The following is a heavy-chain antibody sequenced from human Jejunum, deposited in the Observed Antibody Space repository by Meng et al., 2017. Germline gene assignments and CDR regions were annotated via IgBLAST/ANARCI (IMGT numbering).Heavy chain of an antibody. V-gene: IGHV4-34*01. Sequence: VQLPRSCSVVFEPPCTRSPACAVYGGSCTGYFWRWIRQPRGKGLEWIGEVSHSGWTKYNPSLKSRVTISLETSKNQFSLKMTTETAAETAVYYCVRGNNYVWGMIPWGQGTLVTVSS. CDR3: VRGNNYVWGMIP. D-gene: IGHD3-16*01. J-gene: IGHJ5*02. CDR1: GGSCTGYF. CDR2: VSHSGWT.